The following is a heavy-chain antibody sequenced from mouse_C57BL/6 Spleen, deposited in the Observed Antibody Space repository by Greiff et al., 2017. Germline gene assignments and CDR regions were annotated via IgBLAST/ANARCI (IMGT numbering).Heavy chain of an antibody. J-gene: IGHJ2*01. Sequence: VQLQESGAELVRPGTSVKVSCKASGYAFTNYLIEWVKQRPGQGLEWIGVINPGSGGTNYNEKFKGKATLTADKSSSTAYMQLSSLTSEDSAVYFCARGDDYWGQGTTLTVAS. CDR2: INPGSGGT. CDR3: ARGDDY. CDR1: GYAFTNYL. V-gene: IGHV1-54*01.